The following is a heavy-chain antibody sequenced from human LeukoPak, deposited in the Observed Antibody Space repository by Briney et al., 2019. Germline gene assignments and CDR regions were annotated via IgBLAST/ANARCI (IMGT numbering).Heavy chain of an antibody. J-gene: IGHJ6*04. D-gene: IGHD3-9*01. CDR3: ARVLYILRYFDY. CDR1: GFTFSSYG. Sequence: GGSLRLSCAASGFTFSSYGMHWVRQAPGKGLEWVAFIRYDGSNKYYADSVKGRFTISRDNSKNTLYLQMNSLRAEDTAVYYCARVLYILRYFDYWGKGTTVTISS. V-gene: IGHV3-30*02. CDR2: IRYDGSNK.